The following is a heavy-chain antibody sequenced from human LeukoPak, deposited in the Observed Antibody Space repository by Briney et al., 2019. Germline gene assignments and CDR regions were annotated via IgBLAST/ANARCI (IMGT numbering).Heavy chain of an antibody. CDR3: ARRTNNYDFWSGYYEGYYFDY. J-gene: IGHJ4*02. V-gene: IGHV4-61*02. CDR2: IYTSGST. Sequence: SQTLSLTCTVSGGSISSGSYYWSWIRQPAGKGLEWIGRIYTSGSTNYNPTLKSRVTISVDTSKNQFSLKLSSVTAADTAVYYCARRTNNYDFWSGYYEGYYFDYWGQGTLVTVSS. D-gene: IGHD3-3*01. CDR1: GGSISSGSYY.